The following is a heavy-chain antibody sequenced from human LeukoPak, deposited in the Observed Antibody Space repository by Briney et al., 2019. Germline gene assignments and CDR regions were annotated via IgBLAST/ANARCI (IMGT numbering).Heavy chain of an antibody. CDR3: AKAGYCSGGSCYPSNFDY. Sequence: GGTLRLSCAASGFTFSSYGMRWVRQAPGKGLEWVSTISGSGGSTYYADSVKGRFTISRDNSKNTLYLQMNSLRAEDTAVYYCAKAGYCSGGSCYPSNFDYWGQGTLVTVSS. V-gene: IGHV3-23*01. CDR1: GFTFSSYG. D-gene: IGHD2-15*01. J-gene: IGHJ4*02. CDR2: ISGSGGST.